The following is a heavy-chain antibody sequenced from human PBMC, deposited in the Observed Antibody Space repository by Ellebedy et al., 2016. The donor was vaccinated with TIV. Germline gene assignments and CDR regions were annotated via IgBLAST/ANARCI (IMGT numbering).Heavy chain of an antibody. CDR3: AAGITSEGMDV. V-gene: IGHV3-7*03. J-gene: IGHJ6*02. Sequence: GESLKISCAASGFNVRSSYMSWVRQAPGKGLEWVANIKQDGSEKYYVDSVKGRFTISRDNAKNSLYLQMNSLRAEDTAVYYCAAGITSEGMDVWGQGTTVTVSS. CDR1: GFNVRSSY. D-gene: IGHD3-10*01. CDR2: IKQDGSEK.